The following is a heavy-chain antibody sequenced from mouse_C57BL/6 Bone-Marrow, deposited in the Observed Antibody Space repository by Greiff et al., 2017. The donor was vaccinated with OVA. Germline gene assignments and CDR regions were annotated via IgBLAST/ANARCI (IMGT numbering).Heavy chain of an antibody. V-gene: IGHV5-6*01. CDR2: ISSGGSYT. CDR3: ARQIYGNYLDY. CDR1: GFTFSSYG. Sequence: EVQVVESGGDLVKPGGSLKLSCAASGFTFSSYGMSWVRQTPDKRLEWVATISSGGSYTYYPDSVKGRFTISRDNAKNTLYLQMSSLKSEDTAMYYCARQIYGNYLDYWGQGTTLTVSS. J-gene: IGHJ2*01. D-gene: IGHD2-1*01.